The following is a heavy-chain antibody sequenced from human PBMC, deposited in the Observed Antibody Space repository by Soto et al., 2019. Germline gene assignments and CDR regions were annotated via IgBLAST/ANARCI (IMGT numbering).Heavy chain of an antibody. CDR3: ARDLGFGLSDC. CDR1: GYTFTSYD. Sequence: ASVKVSCKASGYTFTSYDINWVRQATGQGLEWMGWMNPNSGNTGYAQKFQGRVTITRDTSASTAYMELSSLRSEDTAVYYCARDLGFGLSDCWGQGTLVTVSS. CDR2: MNPNSGNT. J-gene: IGHJ4*02. D-gene: IGHD3-10*01. V-gene: IGHV1-8*01.